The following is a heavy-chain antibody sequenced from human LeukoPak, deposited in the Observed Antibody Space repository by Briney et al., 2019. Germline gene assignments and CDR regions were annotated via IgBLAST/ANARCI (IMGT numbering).Heavy chain of an antibody. V-gene: IGHV1-69*13. D-gene: IGHD1-1*01. J-gene: IGHJ4*02. CDR2: IIPIFGTA. CDR3: AKAPMGTRHHSFDY. CDR1: GGTFISYI. Sequence: GASVKVSCKASGGTFISYIFGWVRQAPGQGFEWMGGIIPIFGTANYAQKFQGRVTITADESTSTAYMELSSLRSEDTAVYYCAKAPMGTRHHSFDYWGQGTLVTVSS.